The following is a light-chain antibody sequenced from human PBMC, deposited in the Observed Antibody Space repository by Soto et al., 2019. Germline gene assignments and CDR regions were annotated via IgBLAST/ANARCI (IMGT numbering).Light chain of an antibody. CDR3: CSYAGSSSYV. V-gene: IGLV2-11*01. CDR2: TVT. J-gene: IGLJ1*01. Sequence: QSVLTQPRSVSGSPGQSVTISCTGTSSVIGGYNYVSWYQQHPGKAPKLMIYTVTKRPSGVPDRFSGSKSDNTAYLTISGLQADDEADYYCCSYAGSSSYVFVTGTKVTVL. CDR1: SSVIGGYNY.